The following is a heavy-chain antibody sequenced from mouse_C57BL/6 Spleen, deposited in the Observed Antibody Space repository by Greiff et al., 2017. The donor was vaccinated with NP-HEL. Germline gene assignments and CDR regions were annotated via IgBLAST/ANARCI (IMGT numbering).Heavy chain of an antibody. CDR2: ISDGGSYT. Sequence: EVMLVESGGGLVKPGGSLKLSCAASRFTFSSYAMSWVRQTPEKRLEWVATISDGGSYTYYPDNVKGRFTISRDNAKNNLYLQMSHLKSEDTAMYYCAREGITTVPFAYWGQGTLVTVSA. V-gene: IGHV5-4*01. D-gene: IGHD1-1*01. CDR1: RFTFSSYA. J-gene: IGHJ3*01. CDR3: AREGITTVPFAY.